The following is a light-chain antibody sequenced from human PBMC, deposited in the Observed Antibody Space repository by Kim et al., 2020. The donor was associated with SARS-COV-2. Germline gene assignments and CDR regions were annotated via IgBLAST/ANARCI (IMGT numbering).Light chain of an antibody. CDR2: GAS. J-gene: IGKJ3*01. CDR1: QSVSSN. Sequence: EIVMTQSPATLSVSPGETATLSCRASQSVSSNLAWYQQKAGQAPSLLIDGASTSATGIPARFSGSGSGTEFTLTISSLQSEDFAAYYCQQYTNWPFTFGPETKVDIK. V-gene: IGKV3-15*01. CDR3: QQYTNWPFT.